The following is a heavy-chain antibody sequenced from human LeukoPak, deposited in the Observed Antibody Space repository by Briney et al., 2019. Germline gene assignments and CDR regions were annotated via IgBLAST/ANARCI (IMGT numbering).Heavy chain of an antibody. V-gene: IGHV1-8*03. D-gene: IGHD5-24*01. J-gene: IGHJ4*02. Sequence: ASVTVSCKASGYTFTSYDINWVRQATGQGLEWMGWMNPNSGNTGYAQKFQGRVTITRNTSISTAYMEPSSLRSEDTAVYYCARRPRDGYNMGGDYWGQGTLVTVSS. CDR3: ARRPRDGYNMGGDY. CDR2: MNPNSGNT. CDR1: GYTFTSYD.